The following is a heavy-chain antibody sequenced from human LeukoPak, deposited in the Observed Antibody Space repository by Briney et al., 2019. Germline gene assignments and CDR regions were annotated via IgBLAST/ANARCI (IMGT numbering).Heavy chain of an antibody. CDR2: ISAYNGNT. CDR1: DHTFTSYG. D-gene: IGHD1-26*01. CDR3: ARGPRIVGAMGAFDY. J-gene: IGHJ4*02. V-gene: IGHV1-18*01. Sequence: ASVKLSYKASDHTFTSYGITWVSPAPGQGLEWMRWISAYNGNTNYAQKLQGRLTMTTDSSTSTAYMELRSLRSDDTAVYYCARGPRIVGAMGAFDYWGQGTVVTVSS.